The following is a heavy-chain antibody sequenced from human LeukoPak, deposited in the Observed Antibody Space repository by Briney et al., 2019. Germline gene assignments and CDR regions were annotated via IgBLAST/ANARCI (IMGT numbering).Heavy chain of an antibody. D-gene: IGHD2-21*02. V-gene: IGHV1-69*04. CDR2: IIPILGIA. J-gene: IGHJ4*02. Sequence: SVKVSCKASGGTFSSYTISWVRQAPGQGLEWMGRIIPILGIANYAQKFQGRVTITADKSTSTAYMELSSPRSEDTAVYYCAREGDFSSSPFDYWGQGTLVTVSS. CDR1: GGTFSSYT. CDR3: AREGDFSSSPFDY.